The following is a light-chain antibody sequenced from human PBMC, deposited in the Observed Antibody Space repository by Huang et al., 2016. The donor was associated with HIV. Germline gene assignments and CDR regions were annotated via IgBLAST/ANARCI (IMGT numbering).Light chain of an antibody. V-gene: IGKV3-15*01. CDR1: QSVNTN. CDR2: ASS. J-gene: IGKJ2*01. Sequence: VMMSQSPATLAASPGERVTLSCGASQSVNTNLAWYQQTPGQPPRLLIYASSTRATGVPARFAGSGSGTEFTLTIDSLQSDDVAGYYCQQYNKWPPEYTFGQGTRLEIK. CDR3: QQYNKWPPEYT.